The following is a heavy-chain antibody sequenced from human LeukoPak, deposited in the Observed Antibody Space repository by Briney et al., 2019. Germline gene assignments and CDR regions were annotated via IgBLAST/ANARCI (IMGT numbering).Heavy chain of an antibody. CDR1: GFTFDDYG. J-gene: IGHJ4*02. CDR2: INWNGSGA. D-gene: IGHD2-2*01. V-gene: IGHV3-20*04. CDR3: AREGGREKYQLLTFDY. Sequence: GGSLRLSCAASGFTFDDYGMSWVRQVPGKGLEWVSGINWNGSGAGYADSVKGRFTISRDNAKNSLYLQMNSLRAEDTAVYYCAREGGREKYQLLTFDYWGQGTLVTVSS.